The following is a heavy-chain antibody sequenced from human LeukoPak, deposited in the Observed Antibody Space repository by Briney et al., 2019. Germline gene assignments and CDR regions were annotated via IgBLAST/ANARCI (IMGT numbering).Heavy chain of an antibody. CDR2: INPNSGGT. D-gene: IGHD6-13*01. Sequence: GESLKISCKGSGYTFTGYYMHWVRQAPGPGLEWMGWINPNSGGTNYAQKFQGRVTMTRDTSISTAYMELSRLRSDDTAVYYCASSRVSAAAGTTVFDYWGQGTLVTVSS. J-gene: IGHJ4*02. CDR3: ASSRVSAAAGTTVFDY. V-gene: IGHV1-2*02. CDR1: GYTFTGYY.